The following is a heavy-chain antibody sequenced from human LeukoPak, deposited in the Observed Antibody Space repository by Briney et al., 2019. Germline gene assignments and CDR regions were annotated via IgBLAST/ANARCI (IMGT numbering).Heavy chain of an antibody. CDR3: ARDLGYYRADY. CDR1: GFTFSSYW. CDR2: IKGDGSDN. D-gene: IGHD1-26*01. V-gene: IGHV3-7*04. J-gene: IGHJ4*02. Sequence: GGSLRLSPAASGFTFSSYWMSWVRQAPGKGLEWVANIKGDGSDNHYVDSVRGRFTISRDIAKNSLYLQMNSLRAEDTAVYYCARDLGYYRADYWGQGTLVTVSS.